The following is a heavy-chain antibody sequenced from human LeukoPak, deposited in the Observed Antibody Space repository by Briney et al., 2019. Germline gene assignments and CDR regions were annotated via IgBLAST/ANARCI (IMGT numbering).Heavy chain of an antibody. CDR1: GYTFTSYY. J-gene: IGHJ4*02. D-gene: IGHD2-2*02. Sequence: ASVKVSCKASGYTFTSYYMHWVRQAPGQGLEWMGIINPSGGSTSYAQKFQGRVTMTRDTSTSTVYMELSSLRSEDTAVYYCARDLDIVVVPPAIRGLDYWGQGTLVTVSS. CDR3: ARDLDIVVVPPAIRGLDY. V-gene: IGHV1-46*01. CDR2: INPSGGST.